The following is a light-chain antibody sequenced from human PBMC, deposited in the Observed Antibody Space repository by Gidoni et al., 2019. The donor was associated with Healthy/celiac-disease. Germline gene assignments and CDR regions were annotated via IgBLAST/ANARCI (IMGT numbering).Light chain of an antibody. Sequence: EIVLTQSPATLSLSPGERATLSCRASQSVSSYLSWYQQKPGQAPRLLIYDASNRATGIPARFSGSGSGTDFTLTISSLEPEDFAVYYCQQRSNWPPKLTFGGGTKVEIK. CDR1: QSVSSY. CDR2: DAS. V-gene: IGKV3-11*01. J-gene: IGKJ4*01. CDR3: QQRSNWPPKLT.